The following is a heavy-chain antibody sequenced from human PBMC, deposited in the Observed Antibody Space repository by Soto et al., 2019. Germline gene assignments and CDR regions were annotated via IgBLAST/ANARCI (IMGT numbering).Heavy chain of an antibody. D-gene: IGHD3-22*01. CDR3: ARLGGYYQALDS. Sequence: SETLSLTCTVADGSISPYYCSWIRQPPGKGLEWIGYIYYAGTTTYNPSLKSRVSISVDTSKNEVSLKLTSVTAADTAVYYCARLGGYYQALDSWGQGTVVTGSS. V-gene: IGHV4-59*08. CDR2: IYYAGTT. CDR1: DGSISPYY. J-gene: IGHJ4*02.